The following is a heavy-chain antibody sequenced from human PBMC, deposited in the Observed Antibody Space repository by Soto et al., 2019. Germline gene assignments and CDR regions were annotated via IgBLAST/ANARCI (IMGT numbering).Heavy chain of an antibody. J-gene: IGHJ5*02. Sequence: EVQLVESGGGLVQPGGTLRLSCATSGFTFSSYCMSWVRQAPGRGLEWVANINQDGSEKYYVDSVKGRFTISRDNAKNSLYLQMNSLRAEDTAVYYCARDRYIKGAYGDYPWGQGTLVTVSS. CDR2: INQDGSEK. CDR1: GFTFSSYC. CDR3: ARDRYIKGAYGDYP. V-gene: IGHV3-7*04. D-gene: IGHD4-17*01.